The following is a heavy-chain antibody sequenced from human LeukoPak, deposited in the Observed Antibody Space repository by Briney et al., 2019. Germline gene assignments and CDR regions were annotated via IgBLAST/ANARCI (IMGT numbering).Heavy chain of an antibody. CDR3: ARGGGSYLNWFDP. V-gene: IGHV4-59*01. CDR2: IYYSGST. D-gene: IGHD1-26*01. J-gene: IGHJ5*02. Sequence: NTSETLSLTCTVSGGSISSYYWSWIRQPPGKGLEWIGYIYYSGSTNYNPSLKSRVTISVDTSKNQFSLKLSSVTAADTAVYYCARGGGSYLNWFDPWGQGTPVTVSS. CDR1: GGSISSYY.